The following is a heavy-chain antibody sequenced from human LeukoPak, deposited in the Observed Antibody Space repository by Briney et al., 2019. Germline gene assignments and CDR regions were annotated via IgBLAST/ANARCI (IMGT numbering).Heavy chain of an antibody. CDR2: IRYDGTNK. V-gene: IGHV3-30*02. D-gene: IGHD2-2*01. CDR3: AKDRESNIVLVPAAVDY. J-gene: IGHJ4*02. CDR1: GFTFSSYG. Sequence: PGGSLRLSCAASGFTFSSYGMHWVRQAPGKGLEGVAFIRYDGTNKYYADSVKGRFTISRDNSKNTLYLQMNSLRAEDTAVYYCAKDRESNIVLVPAAVDYWGQGTLVTVSS.